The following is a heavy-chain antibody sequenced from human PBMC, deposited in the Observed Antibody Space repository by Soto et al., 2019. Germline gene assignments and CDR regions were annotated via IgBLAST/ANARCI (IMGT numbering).Heavy chain of an antibody. CDR3: ARDHDYVWGIHRNWLGL. D-gene: IGHD3-16*01. CDR1: RGALSGYS. CDR2: INYSDDT. Sequence: MQLQQWGAGLLRPSETLSLTCAVYRGALSGYSWNWIRQPPGKGLAWIGEINYSDDTNPTYNPSLKSRFTRSADRTSNQLFRRLTLVTAAVTSIYYCARDHDYVWGIHRNWLGLWGQGTPVTVSS. V-gene: IGHV4-34*01. J-gene: IGHJ5*02.